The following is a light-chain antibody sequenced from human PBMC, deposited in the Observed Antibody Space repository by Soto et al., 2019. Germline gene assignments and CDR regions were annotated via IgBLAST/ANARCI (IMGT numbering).Light chain of an antibody. J-gene: IGKJ5*01. CDR2: DAS. Sequence: IQRTQPPATLSSSLGDRGTLTCLASQSISSCLAWYQQKPGKAPKLLFYDASSLESGVPSRFSGSGSGTEFTLTISSLQTDDFANYYCQQYNSYSKVTFGQGTRLVI. CDR1: QSISSC. V-gene: IGKV1-5*01. CDR3: QQYNSYSKVT.